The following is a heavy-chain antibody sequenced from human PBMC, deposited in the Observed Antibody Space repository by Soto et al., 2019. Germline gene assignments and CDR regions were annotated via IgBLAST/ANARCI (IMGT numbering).Heavy chain of an antibody. D-gene: IGHD1-26*01. Sequence: QVQLVQSGAEVKKPGSSVKVSCKASGGIFSSYAISWLRQAPGQGLEWMGAVIPILGQAYYAQNFQDRVTITEAESTRTAYMDLISLRSDDTAVYFCARVGGVGVPPGADFWGQGTLVTVSS. CDR1: GGIFSSYA. V-gene: IGHV1-69*01. J-gene: IGHJ4*02. CDR3: ARVGGVGVPPGADF. CDR2: VIPILGQA.